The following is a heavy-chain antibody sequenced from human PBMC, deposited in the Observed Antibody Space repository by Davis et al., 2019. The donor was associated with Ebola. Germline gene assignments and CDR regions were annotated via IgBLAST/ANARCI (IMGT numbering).Heavy chain of an antibody. CDR3: ARHLYSNSWFNWFDP. J-gene: IGHJ5*02. CDR1: GGSFSGYY. Sequence: MPSETLSLTCAVYGGSFSGYYWSWIRQPPGKGLEWIGEINHSGSTNYNPSLKSRVTISVDTSKNQFSLKLSSVTAADTAMYYCARHLYSNSWFNWFDPWGQGTLVTVSS. D-gene: IGHD6-13*01. V-gene: IGHV4-34*01. CDR2: INHSGST.